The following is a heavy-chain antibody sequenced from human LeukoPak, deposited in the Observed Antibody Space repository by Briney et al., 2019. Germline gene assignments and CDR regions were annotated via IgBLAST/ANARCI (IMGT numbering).Heavy chain of an antibody. D-gene: IGHD2-15*01. CDR1: GCTFTSYY. Sequence: ASVKVSCKASGCTFTSYYMHWVRQAPGQGLEWMGIINPSGGSTSYAQKFQGRVTMTRDTSTSTVYMELSSLRSEDTAVYYCARGYCSGGSCYRNWFDPWGQGTLVTVSS. CDR3: ARGYCSGGSCYRNWFDP. CDR2: INPSGGST. J-gene: IGHJ5*02. V-gene: IGHV1-46*01.